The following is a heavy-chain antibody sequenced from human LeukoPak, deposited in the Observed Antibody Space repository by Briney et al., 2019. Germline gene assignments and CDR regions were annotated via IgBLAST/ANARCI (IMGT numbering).Heavy chain of an antibody. CDR1: GGTFSSYA. CDR2: IIPIFGTA. D-gene: IGHD2-2*01. Sequence: SVKVSCKASGGTFSSYAISWVRQAPGQGLEWMGRIIPIFGTANYAQKFQGRVTITTDGSTSTAYMELSSLRSEDTAVYYCARDLRGYCSSTSCLRANWFDPWGQGTLVTVSS. J-gene: IGHJ5*02. V-gene: IGHV1-69*05. CDR3: ARDLRGYCSSTSCLRANWFDP.